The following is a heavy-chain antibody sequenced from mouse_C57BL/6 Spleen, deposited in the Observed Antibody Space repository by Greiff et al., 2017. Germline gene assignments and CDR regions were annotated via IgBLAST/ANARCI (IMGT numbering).Heavy chain of an antibody. V-gene: IGHV1-26*01. J-gene: IGHJ1*03. CDR2: INPNNGGT. Sequence: EVKLQQSGPELVKPGASVKISCKASGYTFTDYYMNWVKQSHGKSLEWIGDINPNNGGTSYNQKFKGKATLTVDKSSSTAYMGLRSLTSADSADYDCESSGLPPRYCYFGVWGTGTTVTVAT. D-gene: IGHD2-4*01. CDR3: ESSGLPPRYCYFGV. CDR1: GYTFTDYY.